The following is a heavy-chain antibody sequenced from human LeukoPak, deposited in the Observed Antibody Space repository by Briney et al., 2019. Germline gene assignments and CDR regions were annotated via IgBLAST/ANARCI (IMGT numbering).Heavy chain of an antibody. CDR2: IYYSGST. J-gene: IGHJ3*02. Sequence: SQTLSLTCTVSGGSISSGDYYWSWIRQPQGKGLEWIEYIYYSGSTSYYPSLNSRVTISVATSKNQFSLKLSSVTAADTAVYYCARWLDYDFWSGYAPNLGAFDIWGQGTMVTVSS. D-gene: IGHD3-3*01. V-gene: IGHV4-30-4*08. CDR3: ARWLDYDFWSGYAPNLGAFDI. CDR1: GGSISSGDYY.